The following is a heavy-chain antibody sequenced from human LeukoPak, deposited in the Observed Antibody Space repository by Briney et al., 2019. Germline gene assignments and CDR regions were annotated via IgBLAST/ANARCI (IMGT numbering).Heavy chain of an antibody. D-gene: IGHD3-3*01. CDR2: IKTDGSNK. V-gene: IGHV3-7*01. CDR1: GFTFSNYW. J-gene: IGHJ3*02. CDR3: AKEVPVLRFLEWLGGAFDI. Sequence: GGSLRLSCEGSGFTFSNYWMGWVRQAPGKGLQWVANIKTDGSNKYYADSVKGRFTISRDNSKNTLYLQMNSLRVEDTAVYYCAKEVPVLRFLEWLGGAFDIWGQGTMVTVSS.